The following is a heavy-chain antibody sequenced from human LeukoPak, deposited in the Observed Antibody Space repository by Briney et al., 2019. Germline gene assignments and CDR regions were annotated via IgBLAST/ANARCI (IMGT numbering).Heavy chain of an antibody. CDR3: TIVGPLTYYYESSGYYIPNN. D-gene: IGHD3-22*01. CDR1: GFTFSGSA. CDR2: IKSKTDGETI. Sequence: GGSLRLSCAASGFTFSGSAMSWVRQAPGKGLEWVGRIKSKTDGETIDYAAPVKGRVTISRDDSKNTVYLQMNSLKIEDTAVYYCTIVGPLTYYYESSGYYIPNNWGQGTLVTVSS. J-gene: IGHJ4*02. V-gene: IGHV3-15*01.